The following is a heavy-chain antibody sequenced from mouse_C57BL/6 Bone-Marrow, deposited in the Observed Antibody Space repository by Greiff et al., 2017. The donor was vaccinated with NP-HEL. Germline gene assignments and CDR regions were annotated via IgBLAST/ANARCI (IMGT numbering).Heavy chain of an antibody. CDR3: ARGKRKGFDY. Sequence: VQLQQSGAELVRPGSSVKLSCKASGYTFTSYWMDWVKQRPGQGLEWIGNIYPSDSETHYNQKFKDKATLTVDKSSSTAYMQLSSLTSEDSAVYYCARGKRKGFDYWGQGTTLTVSS. CDR2: IYPSDSET. CDR1: GYTFTSYW. D-gene: IGHD2-1*01. J-gene: IGHJ2*01. V-gene: IGHV1-61*01.